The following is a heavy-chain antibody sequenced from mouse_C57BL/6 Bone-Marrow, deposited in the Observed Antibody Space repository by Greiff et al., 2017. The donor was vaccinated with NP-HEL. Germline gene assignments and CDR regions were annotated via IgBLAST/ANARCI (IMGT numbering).Heavy chain of an antibody. D-gene: IGHD2-5*01. CDR2: ISSGGDYI. J-gene: IGHJ4*01. CDR3: TRAGGGAYYSNYDYAMDY. CDR1: GFTFSSYA. V-gene: IGHV5-9-1*02. Sequence: EVMLVESGEGLVKPGGSLKLSCAASGFTFSSYAMSWVRQTPEKRLEWVAYISSGGDYIYYADTVTGRVTISSDNARNTLYLQMSSLKSEDTAMYYCTRAGGGAYYSNYDYAMDYWGQGTSVTVSS.